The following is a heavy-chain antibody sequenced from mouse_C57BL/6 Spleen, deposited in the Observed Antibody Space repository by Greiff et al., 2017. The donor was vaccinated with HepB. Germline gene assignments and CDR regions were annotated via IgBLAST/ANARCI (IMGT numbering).Heavy chain of an antibody. CDR3: ARGYDGYYLAY. CDR1: GFTFSSYA. CDR2: ISDGGSYT. Sequence: EVKLMESGGGLVKPGGSLKLSCAASGFTFSSYAMSWVRQTPDKRLEWVATISDGGSYTYSPDNVKGRFTISRDNAKNNLYMQMSHLKSEDTAMYYCARGYDGYYLAYWGQGTLVTVSA. J-gene: IGHJ3*01. D-gene: IGHD2-3*01. V-gene: IGHV5-4*03.